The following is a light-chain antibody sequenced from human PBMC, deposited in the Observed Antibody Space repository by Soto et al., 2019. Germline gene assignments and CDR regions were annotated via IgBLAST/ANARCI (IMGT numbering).Light chain of an antibody. Sequence: QSALTQPRSASGSPGQTVTISCTGTSSDVGGYNYVSWYQQHPGKAPKLMIYEVSKRPSGVPDRFSGSKSGNTASLTVSGLQAEDEADYYCSSYAGSNHYVFGTGTKLTVL. CDR3: SSYAGSNHYV. J-gene: IGLJ1*01. CDR2: EVS. CDR1: SSDVGGYNY. V-gene: IGLV2-8*01.